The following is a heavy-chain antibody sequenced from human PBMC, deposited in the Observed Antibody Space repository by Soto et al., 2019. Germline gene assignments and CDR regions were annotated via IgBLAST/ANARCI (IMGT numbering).Heavy chain of an antibody. CDR3: AKVPSTYGI. D-gene: IGHD2-2*01. Sequence: PGRSMRRSCSPCAFTYSSYALSRVRRAPGKGLAWVSAISGSGGSTYYAGCVKGRFTSSRNNSKNTLYLQMNSLRAEDTAVDYCAKVPSTYGIWGKGTMGTVAS. CDR2: ISGSGGST. V-gene: IGHV3-23*01. CDR1: AFTYSSYA. J-gene: IGHJ3*02.